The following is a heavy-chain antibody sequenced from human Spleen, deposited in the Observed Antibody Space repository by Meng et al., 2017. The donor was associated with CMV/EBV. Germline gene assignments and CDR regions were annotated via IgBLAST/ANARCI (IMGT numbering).Heavy chain of an antibody. CDR3: AKGRGRFDSTGYHFDY. D-gene: IGHD3-22*01. V-gene: IGHV1-46*01. CDR2: INPSGGST. J-gene: IGHJ4*02. Sequence: ASVKVSCKASGYTFTNYYMHWVRQAPGLGLEWMGIINPSGGSTTYAQKFHGRLTMTRDTSTSTVYTELSSLRSEDSAVYFCAKGRGRFDSTGYHFDYWGQGTLVTVSS. CDR1: GYTFTNYY.